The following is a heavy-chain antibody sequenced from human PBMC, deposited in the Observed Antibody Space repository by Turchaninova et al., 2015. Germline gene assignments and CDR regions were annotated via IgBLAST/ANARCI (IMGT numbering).Heavy chain of an antibody. V-gene: IGHV3-74*01. CDR1: GFPFSSYW. CDR3: ARDYQGLSV. CDR2: VKTVGTST. Sequence: EAQLVESGGGLVQPGGSLRLSCAASGFPFSSYWMHWVRQAHGRGRVWGSRVKTVGTSTGYADSGKDRFTISRDNAKSALYLQMNSLRAEDTAVYYCARDYQGLSVWGQGTTVTVSS. D-gene: IGHD3-16*01. J-gene: IGHJ6*02.